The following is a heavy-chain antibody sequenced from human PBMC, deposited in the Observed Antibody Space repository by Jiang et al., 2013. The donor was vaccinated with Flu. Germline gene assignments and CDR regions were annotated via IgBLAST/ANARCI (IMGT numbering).Heavy chain of an antibody. CDR2: INPNSGGT. Sequence: LVESGAEVKKPGASVKVSCKASGYTFTGYYMHWVRQAPGQGLEWMGWINPNSGGTNYAQKFQGRVTMTRDTSISTAYMELSRLRSDDTAVYYCARDRAVRGRWWFDPWGQGTLVTVSS. CDR1: GYTFTGYY. J-gene: IGHJ5*02. CDR3: ARDRAVRGRWWFDP. D-gene: IGHD3-10*01. V-gene: IGHV1-2*02.